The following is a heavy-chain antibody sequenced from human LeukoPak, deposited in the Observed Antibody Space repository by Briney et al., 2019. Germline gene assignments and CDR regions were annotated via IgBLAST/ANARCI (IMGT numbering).Heavy chain of an antibody. CDR3: ARARVPIAVAGLCYFDY. V-gene: IGHV1-2*02. Sequence: SVKVSCKASGYTFTAYYIHWLRQAPGQGPEWMGWIKPDSGSSHYAQKFQGRVTMTRDTSSNSAYMDLTRLKSDDTAVYYCARARVPIAVAGLCYFDYWGQGALVTVSS. CDR2: IKPDSGSS. D-gene: IGHD6-19*01. CDR1: GYTFTAYY. J-gene: IGHJ4*02.